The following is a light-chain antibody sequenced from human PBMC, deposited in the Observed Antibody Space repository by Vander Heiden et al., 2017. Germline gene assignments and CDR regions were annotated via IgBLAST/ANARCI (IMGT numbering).Light chain of an antibody. Sequence: SPLTQPRSVSGSPGQSVTVPCTGTSSDVGGYNYVSWYQHHPGKAPKLMIYDVSKRPSGVPDRFSGSKSGNTASLTISGLQAEDEADYYCCSYAGSYTLVFGGGTKVTGL. V-gene: IGLV2-11*01. CDR1: SSDVGGYNY. CDR3: CSYAGSYTLV. CDR2: DVS. J-gene: IGLJ2*01.